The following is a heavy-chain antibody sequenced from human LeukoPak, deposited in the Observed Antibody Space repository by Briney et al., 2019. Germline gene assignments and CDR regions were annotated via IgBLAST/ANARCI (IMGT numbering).Heavy chain of an antibody. CDR2: ISSGSSFI. CDR1: GFTFSIYN. Sequence: PGGSLRLSCAVSGFTFSIYNMAWVRQAPGKGLEWVSFISSGSSFIYYADSVKGRFTVSRDNAKQSLYLQMNSLRAEDTAVYYCGRNKFIDYCGQGTLVTVSS. V-gene: IGHV3-21*01. D-gene: IGHD1/OR15-1a*01. CDR3: GRNKFIDY. J-gene: IGHJ4*02.